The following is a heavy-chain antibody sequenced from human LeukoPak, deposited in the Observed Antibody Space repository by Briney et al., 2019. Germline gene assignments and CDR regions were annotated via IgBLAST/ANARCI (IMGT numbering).Heavy chain of an antibody. Sequence: SETLSLTCAVYGGSFSGYYWTWIRQPPGKGLEWIGEIHYSGSATYNPSLKSRVTISIDASKNQFSLRLSSVTAADTAVYYCTRGGELMNFWGQGTLVTVSS. CDR2: IHYSGSA. D-gene: IGHD1-26*01. CDR3: TRGGELMNF. V-gene: IGHV4-34*01. CDR1: GGSFSGYY. J-gene: IGHJ4*02.